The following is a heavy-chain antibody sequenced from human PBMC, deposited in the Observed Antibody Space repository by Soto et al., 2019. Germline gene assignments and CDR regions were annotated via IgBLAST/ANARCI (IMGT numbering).Heavy chain of an antibody. CDR3: ARHAGDFWSGYYYYYYYMDV. Sequence: PSETLSLTCTVSGGSISSYYWSWIRQPPGKGLEWIGYIYYSGSTNYNPSLKSRVTISVDTSKNQFSLKLSSVTAADTAVYYCARHAGDFWSGYYYYYYYMDVWGKGTTVTVS. CDR1: GGSISSYY. J-gene: IGHJ6*03. D-gene: IGHD3-3*01. V-gene: IGHV4-59*08. CDR2: IYYSGST.